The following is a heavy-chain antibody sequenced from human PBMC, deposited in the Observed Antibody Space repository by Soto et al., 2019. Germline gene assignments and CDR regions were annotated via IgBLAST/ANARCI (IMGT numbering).Heavy chain of an antibody. CDR1: GGANSSYY. V-gene: IGHV4-59*12. J-gene: IGHJ5*02. D-gene: IGHD2-2*01. Sequence: SITGTGCGGANSSYYWGSIRQKTGKGLEWIGYIYYSGSTNYNPSLKSRLTMSVDTSKNSFSLKLTSVTAADTAVYYCARVLCSSTTCYFPAGCAPWGQGTPVPVSS. CDR3: ARVLCSSTTCYFPAGCAP. CDR2: IYYSGST.